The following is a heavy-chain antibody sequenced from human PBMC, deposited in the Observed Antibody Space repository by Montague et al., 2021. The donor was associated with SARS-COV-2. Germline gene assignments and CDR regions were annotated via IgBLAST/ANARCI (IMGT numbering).Heavy chain of an antibody. J-gene: IGHJ4*02. D-gene: IGHD1-1*01. CDR3: ARAPPHDWNDLRSLDY. Sequence: SLRLFCAASGFSFRSYAMHWVRQAPGKGLAWVSGMNGAGGSTYYADSVKGRFTISRDNSKNTLYLQMSSLRAEDTAIYYCARAPPHDWNDLRSLDYWGQGTLVTVSS. CDR2: MNGAGGST. CDR1: GFSFRSYA. V-gene: IGHV3-23*01.